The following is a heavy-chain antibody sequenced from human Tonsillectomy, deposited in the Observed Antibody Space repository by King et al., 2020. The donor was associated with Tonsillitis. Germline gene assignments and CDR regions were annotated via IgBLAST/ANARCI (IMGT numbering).Heavy chain of an antibody. CDR1: GFTFDDYA. J-gene: IGHJ6*02. D-gene: IGHD4-11*01. Sequence: VQLVESGGGLVQPGRSLRLSCAASGFTFDDYAMHWVRQAPGKGLEWVSGITWNSGSMGYADSVKGRFTISRDNAKNSLYLQMNSLRAEDTALYYCAKDIRRRRYMNTVPSREVTYYYYYYGMDVWGQGTTVTVSS. V-gene: IGHV3-9*01. CDR2: ITWNSGSM. CDR3: AKDIRRRRYMNTVPSREVTYYYYYYGMDV.